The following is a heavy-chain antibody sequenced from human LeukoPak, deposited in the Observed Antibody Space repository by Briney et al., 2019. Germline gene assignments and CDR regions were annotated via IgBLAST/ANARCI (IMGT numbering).Heavy chain of an antibody. V-gene: IGHV3-23*01. Sequence: PGGSLRLSCAASGFTFSSYAMSWVRQAPGKGLEWVSAISGSGGTTYYADSVKGRFTISRDNSKNTLYLQMNSLRAEDTAVYYCAKDGYDYYYYYMDVWGRGTAVTVSS. J-gene: IGHJ6*03. CDR1: GFTFSSYA. D-gene: IGHD1-1*01. CDR3: AKDGYDYYYYYMDV. CDR2: ISGSGGTT.